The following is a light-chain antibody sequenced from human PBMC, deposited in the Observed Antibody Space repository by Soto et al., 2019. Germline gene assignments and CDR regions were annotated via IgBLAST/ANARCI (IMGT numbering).Light chain of an antibody. CDR3: GAWDDGLSAYV. CDR2: DDN. CDR1: GSNVGNNY. J-gene: IGLJ1*01. V-gene: IGLV1-51*01. Sequence: QSVLTQPPSVSAAPGQKVTISCAGSGSNVGNNYVSWYQQLPGTAPKLLIYDDNKRPSGIPDRFSGSKSATSATLGITGLQTGDEADYYCGAWDDGLSAYVFGPGTKVTVL.